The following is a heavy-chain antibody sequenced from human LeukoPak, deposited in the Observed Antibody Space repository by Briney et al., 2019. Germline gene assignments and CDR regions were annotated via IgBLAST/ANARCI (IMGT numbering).Heavy chain of an antibody. J-gene: IGHJ6*02. D-gene: IGHD3-9*01. CDR2: IYYSGST. CDR3: ARDSPPRTVLTGYYPYYYYYGMDV. CDR1: GGSISSYY. V-gene: IGHV4-59*01. Sequence: SETLSLTCTVSGGSISSYYWSWIRQPPGKGLEWIGYIYYSGSTNYNPSLKSRVTISVDTSKNQFSLKLSSVTAADTAVYYCARDSPPRTVLTGYYPYYYYYGMDVWGQGTTVTVSS.